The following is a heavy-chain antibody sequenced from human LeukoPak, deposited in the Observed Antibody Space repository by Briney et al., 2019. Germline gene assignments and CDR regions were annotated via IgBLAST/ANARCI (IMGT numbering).Heavy chain of an antibody. CDR3: ARERGYSYGYPDY. CDR2: IIPIFGTA. D-gene: IGHD5-18*01. J-gene: IGHJ4*02. Sequence: SVKVSXKASGGTFSSYAISWVRQAPGQGLEWIGRIIPIFGTANYAQKFQGRVTITTDESTSTAYMELSSLRSEDTAVYYCARERGYSYGYPDYWGQGTLVTVSS. V-gene: IGHV1-69*05. CDR1: GGTFSSYA.